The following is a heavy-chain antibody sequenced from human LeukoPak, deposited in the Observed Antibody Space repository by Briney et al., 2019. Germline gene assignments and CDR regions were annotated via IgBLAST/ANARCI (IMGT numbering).Heavy chain of an antibody. CDR1: GFTFSSYG. J-gene: IGHJ3*02. D-gene: IGHD3-9*01. CDR3: AKLWGSRYFDWLPSNDAFDI. V-gene: IGHV3-30*18. CDR2: ISYDGSNK. Sequence: PGRSLRLSCAASGFTFSSYGMHWVRQAPGKGLEWVAVISYDGSNKYYADSVKGRFTISRDNPKNTLYLQMNSLRAEDTAVYYCAKLWGSRYFDWLPSNDAFDIWGQGTMVTVSS.